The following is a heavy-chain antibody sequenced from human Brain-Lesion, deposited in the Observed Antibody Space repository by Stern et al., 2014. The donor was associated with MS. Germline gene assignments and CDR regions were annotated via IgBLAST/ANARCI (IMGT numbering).Heavy chain of an antibody. CDR3: ARHDSVPRPSQLYSARDRGPGYFDY. J-gene: IGHJ4*02. D-gene: IGHD1-26*01. CDR2: IYYSGFT. V-gene: IGHV4-39*01. CDR1: GGSISSSTYY. Sequence: VQLEESGPGLVKPSETLSLTCTVSGGSISSSTYYWAWIRQPPGKGLEWIGNIYYSGFTYYNPSLKSRVTISVDMSKNQFSLKLSSVTAADTAIYYCARHDSVPRPSQLYSARDRGPGYFDYWGQGTPGHRLL.